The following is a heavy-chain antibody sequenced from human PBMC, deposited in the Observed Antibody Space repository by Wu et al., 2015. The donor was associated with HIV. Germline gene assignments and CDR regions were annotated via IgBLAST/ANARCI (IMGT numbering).Heavy chain of an antibody. CDR2: IRPDSGAT. CDR3: ARDLGDDFAVRGFYWYMDV. J-gene: IGHJ6*03. Sequence: QVHLVQSGAEVTKPGASVRVSCQTSGYTFTAHYIHWVRQAPGQGLEWMGWIRPDSGATNYAERFEDRVTMTRDASISTAYMQLRRLRSDDTAVYFCARDLGDDFAVRGFYWYMDVWGRGTAITVSS. D-gene: IGHD2-21*01. V-gene: IGHV1-2*02. CDR1: GYTFTAHY.